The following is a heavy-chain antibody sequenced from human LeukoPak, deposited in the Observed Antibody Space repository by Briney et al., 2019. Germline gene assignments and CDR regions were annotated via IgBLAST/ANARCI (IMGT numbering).Heavy chain of an antibody. CDR2: ISGSGGST. Sequence: GGSLRLSCAASGFTFSSYAMSWVRQAPGKGLEWVSDISGSGGSTYYADSVKGRFPISRDNSKNRLYLQMTSLRAEDTAVYYCAKEEAARRGMDYFDYWGQGTLVTVSS. CDR1: GFTFSSYA. CDR3: AKEEAARRGMDYFDY. V-gene: IGHV3-23*01. J-gene: IGHJ4*02. D-gene: IGHD6-6*01.